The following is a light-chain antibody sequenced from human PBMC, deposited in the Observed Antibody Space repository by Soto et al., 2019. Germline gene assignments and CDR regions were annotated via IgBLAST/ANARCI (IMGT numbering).Light chain of an antibody. CDR2: AAS. V-gene: IGKV1-17*01. CDR1: HNINNY. CDR3: QQLTSYPRST. Sequence: DIQMTQSPSSLSASVGYRFTITCRASHNINNYLSWYQQKPGKAPKLLIYAASTLQTGVPSRFSGSGSGTEFTLTIRSLQPEDFATYHCQQLTSYPRSTFGQGTRREIK. J-gene: IGKJ5*01.